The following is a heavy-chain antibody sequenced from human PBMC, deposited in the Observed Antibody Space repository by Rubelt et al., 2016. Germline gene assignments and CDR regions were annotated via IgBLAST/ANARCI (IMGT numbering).Heavy chain of an antibody. CDR3: ARSDNSWYSIQY. J-gene: IGHJ1*01. CDR1: KYTFSTYI. D-gene: IGHD6-13*01. V-gene: IGHV1-3*01. CDR2: TSAYSGNT. Sequence: QVQFVQSGAEVKKTGASVRVSSRTSKYTFSTYIIHWVRQAPGQRLEWMGWTSAYSGNTNYAQKFQGRVTMTRDTSISTAYMELSGLTSDDTAVYYCARSDNSWYSIQYWGQGALVTVSS.